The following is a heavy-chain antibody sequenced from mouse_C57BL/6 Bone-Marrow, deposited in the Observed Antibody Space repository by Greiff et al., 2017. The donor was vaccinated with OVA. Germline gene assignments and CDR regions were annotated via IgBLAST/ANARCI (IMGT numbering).Heavy chain of an antibody. Sequence: VQLQQSGPELVKPGASVKIPCKASGYTFTDYNMDWVKQSHGKSLEWIGDINPNNGGTIYNQKFKGKATLTVDKSSSTAYMELRSLTSEDTAVYYCATRSYYGSSYYFDYWGQGTTLTVSS. CDR1: GYTFTDYN. CDR3: ATRSYYGSSYYFDY. J-gene: IGHJ2*01. V-gene: IGHV1-18*01. CDR2: INPNNGGT. D-gene: IGHD1-1*01.